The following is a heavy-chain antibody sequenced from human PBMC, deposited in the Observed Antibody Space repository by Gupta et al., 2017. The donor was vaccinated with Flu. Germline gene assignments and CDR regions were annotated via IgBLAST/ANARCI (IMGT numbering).Heavy chain of an antibody. CDR3: AINRGGTAAGNRFDH. V-gene: IGHV3-23*01. CDR2: ISISGVHT. J-gene: IGHJ5*02. Sequence: VSAISISGVHTYYADSVMGRFTISRDTSENTLYLQLNSLSAEAPDVYYCAINRGGTAAGNRFDHWGQGTLVHVSS. D-gene: IGHD6-19*01.